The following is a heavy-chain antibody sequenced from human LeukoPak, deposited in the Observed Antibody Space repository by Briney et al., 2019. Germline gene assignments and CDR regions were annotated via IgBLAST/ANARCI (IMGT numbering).Heavy chain of an antibody. CDR3: ASPPITMIVGYMDV. CDR2: ISSSGSTI. D-gene: IGHD3-22*01. Sequence: GGSLRLSCAASGFTFSDYYMSWIRQAPGKGLEWVSYISSSGSTIYYADSVKGRFTISRDNAKNSLYLQMNSLRAEDTAVYYCASPPITMIVGYMDVWGKGTTVTVSS. J-gene: IGHJ6*03. CDR1: GFTFSDYY. V-gene: IGHV3-11*04.